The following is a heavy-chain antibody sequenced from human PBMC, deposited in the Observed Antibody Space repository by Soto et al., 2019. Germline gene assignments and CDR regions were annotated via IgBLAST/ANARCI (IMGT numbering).Heavy chain of an antibody. CDR1: GGSFSGYY. J-gene: IGHJ4*02. CDR2: INHSGST. V-gene: IGHV4-34*01. D-gene: IGHD1-26*01. CDR3: ARLSGSYYSLLDY. Sequence: QLQQWGAGLLKPSETLSLTCAVYGGSFSGYYWSWIRQPPGKGLEWIGEINHSGSTNYNPSLKSRVTISVDTSKNQFSLKLSSVTAADTAVYYCARLSGSYYSLLDYWGQGTLVTVSS.